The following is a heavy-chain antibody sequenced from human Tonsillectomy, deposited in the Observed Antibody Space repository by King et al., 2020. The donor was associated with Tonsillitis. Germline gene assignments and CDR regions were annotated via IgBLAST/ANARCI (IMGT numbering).Heavy chain of an antibody. D-gene: IGHD6-6*01. Sequence: VQLVESGGGLVQPGGSLRLSCAASGFTFSSSAMSWVRQAPGKGLGWVSGIRGNGGSAYYADSVKGRFTISTDNSQNTRYLQMNSLRVDDTAVYYCAKDGLPSIEARPWYFDLWGRGSMVTVSS. J-gene: IGHJ2*01. CDR3: AKDGLPSIEARPWYFDL. CDR1: GFTFSSSA. V-gene: IGHV3-23*04. CDR2: IRGNGGSA.